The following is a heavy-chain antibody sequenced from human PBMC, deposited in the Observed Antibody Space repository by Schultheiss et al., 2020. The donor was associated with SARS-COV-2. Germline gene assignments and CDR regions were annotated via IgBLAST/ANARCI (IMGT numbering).Heavy chain of an antibody. CDR3: ARFEIGGWYFDY. CDR2: ISGSGGST. V-gene: IGHV3-23*01. CDR1: GFTFSSYA. J-gene: IGHJ4*02. D-gene: IGHD6-19*01. Sequence: GGSLRLSCAASGFTFSSYAMSWVRQAPGKGLEWVSAISGSGGSTYYADSVKGRFTISRDNAKNSLYLQMNSLRAEDTAVYYCARFEIGGWYFDYWGQGTLVTVSS.